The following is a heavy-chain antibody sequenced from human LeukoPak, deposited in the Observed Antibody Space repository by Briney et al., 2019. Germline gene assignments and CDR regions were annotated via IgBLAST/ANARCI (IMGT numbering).Heavy chain of an antibody. J-gene: IGHJ6*02. V-gene: IGHV4-39*02. CDR3: ARDILGRSNGGSNYFGMEV. CDR2: IYYSGST. CDR1: GGSISSSSYY. Sequence: PSETLSLTCTVSGGSISSSSYYWGWIRQPPGKGLEWIGSIYYSGSTYYNPSLKSRVTISVDTSKNQFSLKLSSVTAADTAVYYCARDILGRSNGGSNYFGMEVWGQGTTVTVSS. D-gene: IGHD2-15*01.